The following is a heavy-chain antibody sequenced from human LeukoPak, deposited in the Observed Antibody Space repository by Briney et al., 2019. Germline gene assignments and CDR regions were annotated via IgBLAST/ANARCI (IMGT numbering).Heavy chain of an antibody. CDR2: IDSDGSST. D-gene: IGHD1-7*01. V-gene: IGHV3-74*01. J-gene: IGHJ6*02. CDR1: GITISSNW. Sequence: GGSLRLSCAASGITISSNWMHWVRQAPGKGLVWVSRIDSDGSSTTYADSVKHRFTISRDNAKNTLYLQMNSLRAEDTAVYYCAKKEELYYYGMDVWGQGTTVTVSS. CDR3: AKKEELYYYGMDV.